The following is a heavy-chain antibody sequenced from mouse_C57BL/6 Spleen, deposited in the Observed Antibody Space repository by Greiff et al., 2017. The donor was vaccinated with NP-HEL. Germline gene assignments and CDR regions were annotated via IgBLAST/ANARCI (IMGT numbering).Heavy chain of an antibody. V-gene: IGHV1-69*01. J-gene: IGHJ4*01. CDR3: ARSDAWAMDY. Sequence: QVQLQQPGAELVMPGASVKLSCKASGYTFTSYWMHWVKQRPGQGLEWIGEIDPSDSYTNYNQKFKGKSTLTVDKSSSTAYMQLSSLTSEDSAVYYCARSDAWAMDYWGQGTSVTVSS. CDR1: GYTFTSYW. CDR2: IDPSDSYT.